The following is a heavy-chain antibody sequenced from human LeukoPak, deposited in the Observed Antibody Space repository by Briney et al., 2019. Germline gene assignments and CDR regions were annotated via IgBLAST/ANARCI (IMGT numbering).Heavy chain of an antibody. V-gene: IGHV3-43*01. CDR3: AKGDVDSPMNFYH. CDR2: INWDGGST. D-gene: IGHD5-12*01. Sequence: PGGSLRLSCAASGFIFDDFTIHWVRHVPGEGLEWVSLINWDGGSTYYADSVKGRFTISRDNSKNSLYLQMDSLTTEDTAFYYCAKGDVDSPMNFYHWGQGTLVTVSS. CDR1: GFIFDDFT. J-gene: IGHJ4*02.